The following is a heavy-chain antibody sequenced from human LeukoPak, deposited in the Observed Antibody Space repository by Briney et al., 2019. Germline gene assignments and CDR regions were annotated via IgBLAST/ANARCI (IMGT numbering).Heavy chain of an antibody. CDR2: IYYSGST. D-gene: IGHD5-18*01. J-gene: IGHJ4*02. Sequence: TLSLTCTVSGGSISSGDYYWSWIRQPPGKGLEWIGYIYYSGSTYYNPSLKSRVTISVGTSKNQFSLKLSSVTAADTAVYYCARGGDTAMGNFDYWGQGTLVTVSS. V-gene: IGHV4-30-4*01. CDR1: GGSISSGDYY. CDR3: ARGGDTAMGNFDY.